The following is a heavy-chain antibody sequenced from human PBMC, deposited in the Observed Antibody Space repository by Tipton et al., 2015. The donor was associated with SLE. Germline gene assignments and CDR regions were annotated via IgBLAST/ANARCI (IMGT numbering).Heavy chain of an antibody. CDR3: ARRGYCSGGRCRYFDL. CDR2: IYYSGST. CDR1: GGSISSSSYY. D-gene: IGHD2-15*01. J-gene: IGHJ2*01. V-gene: IGHV4-39*01. Sequence: TLSLTCTVSGGSISSSSYYWGWIRQPPGKGLEWIGSIYYSGSTYYNPSLKSRVTISVDTSKNQVSLKLSSVTAADTAVYYCARRGYCSGGRCRYFDLWGRGTLVTVSS.